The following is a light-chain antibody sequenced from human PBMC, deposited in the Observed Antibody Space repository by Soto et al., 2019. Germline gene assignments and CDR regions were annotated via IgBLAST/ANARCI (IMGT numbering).Light chain of an antibody. CDR1: QTVLYSSDNKNV. Sequence: DIVMTQSPDSLAVSLGERATINCKSSQTVLYSSDNKNVLTWYQQRPGQPPKLLIYWASTRESGVPDRCSGSGSATDFTLTSSSLQAEDVAVYYCQQYYSIPYTFGQGTKLEIK. CDR2: WAS. V-gene: IGKV4-1*01. CDR3: QQYYSIPYT. J-gene: IGKJ2*01.